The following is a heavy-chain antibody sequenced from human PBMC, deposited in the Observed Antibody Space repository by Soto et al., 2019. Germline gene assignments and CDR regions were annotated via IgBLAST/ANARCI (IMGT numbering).Heavy chain of an antibody. CDR1: GGSISSGGYS. D-gene: IGHD3-16*01. CDR3: ARGGGYTFDY. CDR2: IYHSGST. J-gene: IGHJ4*02. V-gene: IGHV4-30-2*01. Sequence: QLQLQESGSGLVKPSQTLSLTCAVSGGSISSGGYSWSWIRQPPGKGLEWIGYIYHSGSTYYNPSLKRPVTISVDRSKNQFSLKVGSVTGADTARYFRARGGGYTFDYWGQGTLVTVSS.